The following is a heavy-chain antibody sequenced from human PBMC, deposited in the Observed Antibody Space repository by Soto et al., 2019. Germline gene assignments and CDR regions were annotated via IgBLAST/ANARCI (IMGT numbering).Heavy chain of an antibody. Sequence: QVQLVESGGGVVQPGRSLRLSCAASGFTFSSYAMHWVRQAPGKGLEWVAVISYDGSNKYYADSVKGRFTISRDNSKNTLYLQMNGLRAEDTAEYYCARDRADYHYGSGPFDPWGQGTLVTVSS. CDR2: ISYDGSNK. CDR1: GFTFSSYA. V-gene: IGHV3-30-3*01. CDR3: ARDRADYHYGSGPFDP. J-gene: IGHJ5*02. D-gene: IGHD3-10*01.